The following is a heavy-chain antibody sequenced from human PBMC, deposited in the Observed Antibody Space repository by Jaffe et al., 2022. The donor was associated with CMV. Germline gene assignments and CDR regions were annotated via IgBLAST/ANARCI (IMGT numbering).Heavy chain of an antibody. CDR2: IIPIFGTA. Sequence: QVQLVQSGAEVKKPGSSVKVSCKASGGTFSSYAISWVRQAPGQGLEWMGGIIPIFGTANYAQKFQGRVTITADESTSTAYMELSSLRSEDTAVYYCARQEESTSCYGGCYYYYGMDVWGQGTTVTVSS. J-gene: IGHJ6*02. V-gene: IGHV1-69*01. D-gene: IGHD2-2*01. CDR3: ARQEESTSCYGGCYYYYGMDV. CDR1: GGTFSSYA.